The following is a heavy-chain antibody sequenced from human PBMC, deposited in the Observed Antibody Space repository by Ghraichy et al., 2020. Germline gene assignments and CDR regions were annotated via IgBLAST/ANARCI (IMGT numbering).Heavy chain of an antibody. Sequence: SETLSLTCTVSGVSITSWRYYWGWIRLSPGKGLEWIGTVSNIGNTYYTPSLKHRVAISIDASKNQFSLRLSSVTAADTAVYYWARHGDYDLWGGYYGGDFDYWGQGTLVTFSS. J-gene: IGHJ4*02. V-gene: IGHV4-39*01. CDR2: VSNIGNT. D-gene: IGHD3-3*01. CDR3: ARHGDYDLWGGYYGGDFDY. CDR1: GVSITSWRYY.